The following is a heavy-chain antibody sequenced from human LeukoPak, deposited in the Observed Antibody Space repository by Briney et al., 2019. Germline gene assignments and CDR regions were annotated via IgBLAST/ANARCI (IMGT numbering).Heavy chain of an antibody. D-gene: IGHD6-19*01. CDR1: GGSISSYY. CDR2: INHSGST. J-gene: IGHJ5*02. V-gene: IGHV4-34*01. Sequence: SETLSLTCTVSGGSISSYYWSWIRQPPGKGLEWIGEINHSGSTNYNPSLKSRVTISVDTSKNQFSLKLSSVTDADTAVYYCARPPYSSGLGGNWFDPWGLGTLVTVSS. CDR3: ARPPYSSGLGGNWFDP.